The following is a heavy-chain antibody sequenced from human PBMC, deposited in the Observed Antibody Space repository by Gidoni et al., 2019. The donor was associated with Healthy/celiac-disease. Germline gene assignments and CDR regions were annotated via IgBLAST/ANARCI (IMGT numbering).Heavy chain of an antibody. CDR3: ARLDSSGYEVCY. CDR2: ISSSGSTI. D-gene: IGHD3-22*01. V-gene: IGHV3-48*03. CDR1: GFTFSSYE. Sequence: EVQLVESGGGLVQPGGSRRLSGAASGFTFSSYEMNWVRQAPGKGREWVSYISSSGSTIYYADSVKGRFTISRDNAKNSLYLQMNSLRAEDTAVYYCARLDSSGYEVCYWGQGTLVTVSS. J-gene: IGHJ4*02.